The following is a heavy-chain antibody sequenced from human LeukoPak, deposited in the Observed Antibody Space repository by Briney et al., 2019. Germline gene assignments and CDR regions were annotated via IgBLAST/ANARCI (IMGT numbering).Heavy chain of an antibody. CDR3: ARVGAYGGNSGSWFY. Sequence: GASVKVSCKASGYTFTSYVINWVRQATGQGLEWMGWMNPNSGNTGYAQKFQGRATMTRNTSISTAYMELSSLRSEDTAVYYCARVGAYGGNSGSWFYWGQGTLVTVSS. CDR1: GYTFTSYV. CDR2: MNPNSGNT. D-gene: IGHD4-23*01. V-gene: IGHV1-8*01. J-gene: IGHJ4*02.